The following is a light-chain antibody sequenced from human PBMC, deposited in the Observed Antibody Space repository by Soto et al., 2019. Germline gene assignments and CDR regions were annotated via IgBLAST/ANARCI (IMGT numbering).Light chain of an antibody. CDR1: QSISSW. V-gene: IGKV1-5*01. J-gene: IGKJ2*01. Sequence: DIQMTQSPSTMSASVGDRVTITCRASQSISSWLAWYQQKSGKAPKLLIYDDSSLESGVPSRFSVSGSGTEFTLIISCLQPDDLATYHCQQYNSYSPTFGQGTKLEIK. CDR2: DDS. CDR3: QQYNSYSPT.